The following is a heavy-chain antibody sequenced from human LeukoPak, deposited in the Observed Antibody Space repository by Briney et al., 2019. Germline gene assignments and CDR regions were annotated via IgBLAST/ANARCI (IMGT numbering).Heavy chain of an antibody. CDR3: ARDIPYSGTSAFDI. D-gene: IGHD1-14*01. CDR1: GYNFITYG. V-gene: IGHV1-18*01. J-gene: IGHJ3*02. CDR2: ISAYNGNT. Sequence: ASVKVSCKASGYNFITYGINWVRQAPGQGLEWMGWISAYNGNTNYAQKLQDRVTMTTDTSTSTIYMELRSLRSDDTAVYYCARDIPYSGTSAFDIWGQGTMVTVSS.